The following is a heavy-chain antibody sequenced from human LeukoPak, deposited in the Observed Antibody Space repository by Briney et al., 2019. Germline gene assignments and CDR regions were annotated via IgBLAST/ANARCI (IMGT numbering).Heavy chain of an antibody. CDR2: INDSGRD. CDR1: GFTFGDYA. CDR3: ARNFDV. V-gene: IGHV4-34*01. J-gene: IGHJ3*01. Sequence: GSLRLSCTASGFTFGDYAMSWVRQAPGKGLEWIGDINDSGRDNYKSSLKSRVTISVDTSKNHFSLKLTSVTAADSAVYFCARNFDVWGHGTMVTVSS.